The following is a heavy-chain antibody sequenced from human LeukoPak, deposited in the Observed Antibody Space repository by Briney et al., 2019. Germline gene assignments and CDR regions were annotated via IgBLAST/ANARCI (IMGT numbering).Heavy chain of an antibody. CDR1: GGSISSGGYY. J-gene: IGHJ4*02. CDR2: IYYSGST. CDR3: ARFPRMGPIDY. V-gene: IGHV4-31*03. Sequence: SETLSLTCTVSGGSISSGGYYWSWIRQHPGKGLEWIGYIYYSGSTYYNPSLKSRVTISVDTSKNQFSLKLSSVTAADTAVYYCARFPRMGPIDYWGQGTLVTVSS. D-gene: IGHD2-8*01.